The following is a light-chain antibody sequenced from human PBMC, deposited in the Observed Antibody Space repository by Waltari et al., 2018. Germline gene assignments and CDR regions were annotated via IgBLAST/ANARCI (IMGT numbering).Light chain of an antibody. J-gene: IGLJ3*02. Sequence: SYQLTQPPSVSVFPGQTARITCPGDALPRTYSFWYQQKSGQAPVLVIYVDNKRPSGIPERFSGSSSGTVATLTISGAQLEDEADYYCYSTDSSGNERVFGGGTKLTVL. CDR1: ALPRTY. CDR2: VDN. V-gene: IGLV3-10*01. CDR3: YSTDSSGNERV.